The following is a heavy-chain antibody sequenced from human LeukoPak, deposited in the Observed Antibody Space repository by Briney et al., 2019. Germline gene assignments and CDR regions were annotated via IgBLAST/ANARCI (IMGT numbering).Heavy chain of an antibody. CDR2: ISDNGGST. V-gene: IGHV3-23*01. J-gene: IGHJ4*02. CDR1: GFTFSSYA. Sequence: PGGSLRLSCAAAGFTFSSYAMSWVRQAPGKGLEWVSTISDNGGSTYYADSVKGRFTTSRDNSKNTVYLQMNSLRAEDAAVYYCARQSGWRSYFDHWGQGTLVTVSS. D-gene: IGHD6-19*01. CDR3: ARQSGWRSYFDH.